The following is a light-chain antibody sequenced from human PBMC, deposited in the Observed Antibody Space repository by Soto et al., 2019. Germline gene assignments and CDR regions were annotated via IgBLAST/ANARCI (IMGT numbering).Light chain of an antibody. V-gene: IGLV2-14*01. Sequence: QSALTQPASVSGSPGQSITISCTGTSSDVGGYNYVSWYQQHPGKAPKLMIYEVSNRPSGVSNRFSGSKSGNTASLTISGLQAVDEADYYCSSYTSSSTSCVFGTGTKVTVL. J-gene: IGLJ1*01. CDR1: SSDVGGYNY. CDR2: EVS. CDR3: SSYTSSSTSCV.